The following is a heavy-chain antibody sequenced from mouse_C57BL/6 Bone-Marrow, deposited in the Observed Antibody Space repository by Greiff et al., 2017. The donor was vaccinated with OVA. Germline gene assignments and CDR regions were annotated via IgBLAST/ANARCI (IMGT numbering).Heavy chain of an antibody. V-gene: IGHV1-81*01. CDR3: ARRKRWLLWYFDV. CDR1: GYTFTSYG. Sequence: QVQLQQSGAELARPGASVKLSCKASGYTFTSYGISWVKQRTGQGLEWIGEIYPRSGNTYYNEKFKGKATLTADKSSSTAYMALRSLTSEDSAVYFCARRKRWLLWYFDVWGTGTTVTVSS. J-gene: IGHJ1*03. D-gene: IGHD2-3*01. CDR2: IYPRSGNT.